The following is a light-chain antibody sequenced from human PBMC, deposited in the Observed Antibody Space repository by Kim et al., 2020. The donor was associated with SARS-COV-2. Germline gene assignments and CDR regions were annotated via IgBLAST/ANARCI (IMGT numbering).Light chain of an antibody. V-gene: IGLV2-14*03. CDR1: SSDIGGYNY. CDR2: DVS. Sequence: GQSITIPCTGTSSDIGGYNYVSWYQQHPGTAPKLIIYDVSNRPSGVSNRFSGSKSGNMASLTISGLQAEDEADYYCSSYTGSGTLVFGTGTKVTVL. J-gene: IGLJ1*01. CDR3: SSYTGSGTLV.